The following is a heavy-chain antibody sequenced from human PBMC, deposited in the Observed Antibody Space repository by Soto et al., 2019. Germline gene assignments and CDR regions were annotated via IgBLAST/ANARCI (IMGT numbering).Heavy chain of an antibody. CDR1: GYSFTHNW. Sequence: PGESLKISCQASGYSFTHNWIGWVRQKPGKGLEWLGVIYPLDSFTKYSPSFEGQVTMSVDKSVNTASLLLNSLKASDSAIYFCERVIVHNAPTMGGIDVWGQGTTVTVSS. CDR2: IYPLDSFT. V-gene: IGHV5-51*01. J-gene: IGHJ6*02. D-gene: IGHD2-21*01. CDR3: ERVIVHNAPTMGGIDV.